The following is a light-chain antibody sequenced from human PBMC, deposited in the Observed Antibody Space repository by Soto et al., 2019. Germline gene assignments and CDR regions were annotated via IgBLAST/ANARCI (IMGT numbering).Light chain of an antibody. CDR2: KNN. Sequence: QAVVTQPPSASGTPGQRVTISCSGSSSNIGSNYVYWYQQLPGTAPKLLIYKNNERPSGVPDRISGSKSGTSASLAISGLRSEDEADYYCTTWDDSLSGVIFGGGTKVTVL. J-gene: IGLJ2*01. CDR3: TTWDDSLSGVI. CDR1: SSNIGSNY. V-gene: IGLV1-47*01.